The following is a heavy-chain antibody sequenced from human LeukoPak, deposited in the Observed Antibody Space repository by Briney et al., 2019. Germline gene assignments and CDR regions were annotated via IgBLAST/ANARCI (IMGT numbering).Heavy chain of an antibody. Sequence: PGRSLRLSCAASGFTFSSHWMHWVRQAPGKGLVWVSRINSDGSSTDYADSVKGRFTISRDNAKNTLYLQVNSLRAEDTAVYYCAREGSLGVVIPFDYWGQGTLVTVSS. V-gene: IGHV3-74*01. J-gene: IGHJ4*02. D-gene: IGHD3-3*01. CDR1: GFTFSSHW. CDR3: AREGSLGVVIPFDY. CDR2: INSDGSST.